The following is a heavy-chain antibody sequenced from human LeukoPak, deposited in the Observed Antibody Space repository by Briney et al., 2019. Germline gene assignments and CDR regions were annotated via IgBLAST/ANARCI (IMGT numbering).Heavy chain of an antibody. CDR3: ARDSSGYEADY. CDR2: IIPILGIA. J-gene: IGHJ4*02. D-gene: IGHD5-12*01. CDR1: GGTFSSYA. V-gene: IGHV1-69*04. Sequence: ASVKVSCKASGGTFSSYAISWVRQAPGQGLEWMGRIIPILGIANYAQKFQGRVTITADKSTSTAYMELSSLRSEDTAVYYCARDSSGYEADYWGQGTLVTVSS.